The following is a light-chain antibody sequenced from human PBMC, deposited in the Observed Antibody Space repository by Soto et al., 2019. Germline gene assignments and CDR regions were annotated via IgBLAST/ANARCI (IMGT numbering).Light chain of an antibody. J-gene: IGKJ2*01. V-gene: IGKV1-27*01. Sequence: DIQMTQSPSSLSASVGDRVTITCRASQGISNYLAWYQQRPGKVPKLLIYAASTLQSGVPSRFSGGGSGTDSTLTISSLQPEDVATYYCQKYNSVPYTFGQGTKLEIK. CDR1: QGISNY. CDR3: QKYNSVPYT. CDR2: AAS.